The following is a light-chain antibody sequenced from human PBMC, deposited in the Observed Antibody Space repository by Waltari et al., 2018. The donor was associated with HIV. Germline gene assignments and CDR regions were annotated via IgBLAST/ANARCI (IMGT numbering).Light chain of an antibody. Sequence: EIVMTQSPVTLSVSPRERATLSCRASQSVSTTLAWYQQRPGQAPRVLIYGASTRATGIPARFSGSGSGTEFTLTISSLQSEDSAVYYCLQSDNWPYSFGQGTKLEIK. CDR2: GAS. V-gene: IGKV3-15*01. CDR3: LQSDNWPYS. CDR1: QSVSTT. J-gene: IGKJ2*03.